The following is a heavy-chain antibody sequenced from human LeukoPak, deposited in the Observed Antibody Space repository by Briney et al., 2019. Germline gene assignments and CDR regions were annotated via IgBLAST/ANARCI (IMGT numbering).Heavy chain of an antibody. CDR3: ARGERLFSNDYGDPNWFDP. D-gene: IGHD4-17*01. V-gene: IGHV4-31*03. CDR2: IYYSGST. Sequence: PSQTLSLTCTVSGGSISSGGYYWSWIRQHPGKGLEWIGYIYYSGSTYYNPSLKSRVTISVDTSKNQFSLKLSSVTAADTAVYYCARGERLFSNDYGDPNWFDPWGQGTLVTVSS. CDR1: GGSISSGGYY. J-gene: IGHJ5*02.